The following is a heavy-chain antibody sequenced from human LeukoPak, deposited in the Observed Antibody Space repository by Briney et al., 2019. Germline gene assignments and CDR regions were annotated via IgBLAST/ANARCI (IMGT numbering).Heavy chain of an antibody. D-gene: IGHD2-21*02. CDR2: IYYSGST. J-gene: IGHJ3*02. V-gene: IGHV4-59*08. CDR1: GGSISSYY. Sequence: PSETLSLTCTVSGGSISSYYWSWIRQPPGKGLEWIGYIYYSGSTNYNPSLKSRVTISVDTSKNQFSLKLSSVTAADTAVYYCARHGPRQRGRVVVTAIFAFDIWGQGTMVTVSS. CDR3: ARHGPRQRGRVVVTAIFAFDI.